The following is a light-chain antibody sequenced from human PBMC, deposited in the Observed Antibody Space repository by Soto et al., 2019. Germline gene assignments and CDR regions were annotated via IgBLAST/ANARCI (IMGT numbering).Light chain of an antibody. Sequence: EIVLTQSPGTLSLSPGETGTLSCRPSQSVSSNFLAWYQEKPGQAPRLLIYGASSRASGIPDRFSGSGSGTDFTLTISRLEPEDFAVYYCRQYGRSLGFAVGGGTKVDIK. CDR2: GAS. J-gene: IGKJ4*01. CDR1: QSVSSNF. V-gene: IGKV3-20*01. CDR3: RQYGRSLGFA.